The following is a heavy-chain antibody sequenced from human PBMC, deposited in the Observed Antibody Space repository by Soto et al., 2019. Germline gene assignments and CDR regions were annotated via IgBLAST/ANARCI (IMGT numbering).Heavy chain of an antibody. CDR3: ARERGGYSYGRSYYYYYYMDV. Sequence: GASVKVSCKASGYTFTSYAMHWVRQAPGQRLEWMGWINAGNGNTKYSQKFQGRVTITGDTSASTAYMELSSLRSEDTAVYYCARERGGYSYGRSYYYYYYMDVWGKGTTVTVSS. CDR1: GYTFTSYA. CDR2: INAGNGNT. V-gene: IGHV1-3*01. D-gene: IGHD5-18*01. J-gene: IGHJ6*03.